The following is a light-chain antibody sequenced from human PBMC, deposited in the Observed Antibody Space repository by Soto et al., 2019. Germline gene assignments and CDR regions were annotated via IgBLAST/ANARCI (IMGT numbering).Light chain of an antibody. J-gene: IGLJ1*01. CDR2: EGS. Sequence: QSALTQPASVSGSPGQSITISCTGSSSDVGSYNLVSWYQQHPGKAPKLMIYEGSKRPSGVSNLFSGSKSGNTASLTIAGLQAEDEADYYCCSYAGGESYDFGPGTKVTVL. CDR1: SSDVGSYNL. V-gene: IGLV2-23*01. CDR3: CSYAGGESYD.